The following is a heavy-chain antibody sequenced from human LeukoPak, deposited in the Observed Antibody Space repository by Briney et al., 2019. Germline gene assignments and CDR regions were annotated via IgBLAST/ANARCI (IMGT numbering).Heavy chain of an antibody. CDR2: IFDSGST. CDR1: GGSISSNY. Sequence: SETLSLTCTVSGGSISSNYWSWIRQPPGKGLEWIGYIFDSGSTNSNPSLKSRVTISVDTSKNQFSLNLSSVTAADTAVYYCARDRGYGDYLNYFDYWGQGTLVTVSS. D-gene: IGHD4-17*01. J-gene: IGHJ4*02. V-gene: IGHV4-59*01. CDR3: ARDRGYGDYLNYFDY.